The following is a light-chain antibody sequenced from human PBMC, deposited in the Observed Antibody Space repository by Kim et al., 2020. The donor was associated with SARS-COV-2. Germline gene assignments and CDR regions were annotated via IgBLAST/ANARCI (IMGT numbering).Light chain of an antibody. CDR1: QSISSW. CDR2: RAS. Sequence: AAVGDRVTSPCRASQSISSWLDWYQQKPGKAPKLLICRASSLQTGVPSRFSGSGSGTEFTLTISRLQPDDFASYFCQQYNSYSWTFGQRTQVDIK. CDR3: QQYNSYSWT. J-gene: IGKJ1*01. V-gene: IGKV1-5*03.